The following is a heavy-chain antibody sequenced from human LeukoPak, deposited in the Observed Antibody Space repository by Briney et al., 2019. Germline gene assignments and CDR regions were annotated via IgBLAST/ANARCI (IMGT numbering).Heavy chain of an antibody. D-gene: IGHD4-17*01. CDR1: GFTFSGSA. Sequence: GSLRLSCAASGFTFSGSAMHWVRQASGKGLEWVGRIRSKANSYATAYAASVKGRFTISRDDSKNTAYLQMNSLKTEDTAVYYCTVDYGDYPAMYNWFDPWGQGTLVTVSS. CDR2: IRSKANSYAT. CDR3: TVDYGDYPAMYNWFDP. J-gene: IGHJ5*02. V-gene: IGHV3-73*01.